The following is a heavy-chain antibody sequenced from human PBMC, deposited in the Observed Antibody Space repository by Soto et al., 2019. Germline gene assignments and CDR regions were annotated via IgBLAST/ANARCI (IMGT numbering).Heavy chain of an antibody. V-gene: IGHV4-39*01. CDR3: ARDYFDSSDYTTNWFDP. CDR1: GDSISNSRFS. Sequence: PSETLSLACTVSGDSISNSRFSWAWIRKPPGEGLEWIGSIYHTGNAYYNPSLKSRVTIFVDTSKNQFSLKLTSVTAADTALYYCARDYFDSSDYTTNWFDPWGQGALVTVSS. CDR2: IYHTGNA. D-gene: IGHD3-22*01. J-gene: IGHJ5*02.